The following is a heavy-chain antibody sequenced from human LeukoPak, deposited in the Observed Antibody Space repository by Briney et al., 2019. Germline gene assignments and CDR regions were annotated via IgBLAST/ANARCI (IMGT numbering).Heavy chain of an antibody. CDR2: IIPIFGTA. CDR3: ARELLPYYDILTGYYLSAFDI. CDR1: GGTFSSYA. Sequence: ASVKVSCKASGGTFSSYAISWVRQAPGQGLEWMGGIIPIFGTANYAQKFQGRVTITADESTSTAYKELSSLRSEDTAVYYCARELLPYYDILTGYYLSAFDIWGQGTMVTVSS. D-gene: IGHD3-9*01. V-gene: IGHV1-69*13. J-gene: IGHJ3*02.